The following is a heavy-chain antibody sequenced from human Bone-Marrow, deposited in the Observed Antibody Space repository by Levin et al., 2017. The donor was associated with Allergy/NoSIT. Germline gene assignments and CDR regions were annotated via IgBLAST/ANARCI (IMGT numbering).Heavy chain of an antibody. CDR1: GFIFSSSW. V-gene: IGHV3-7*01. CDR3: VNGGTNFAQ. Sequence: PGGSLRLSCEASGFIFSSSWMSWVRQAPGKGLDWVANIKGDGSELYYVDSVKGRFTISRDNAKNSLCLQMDSLTAEDTAVYYCVNGGTNFAQWGQGTLVTVSS. D-gene: IGHD1-7*01. J-gene: IGHJ4*02. CDR2: IKGDGSEL.